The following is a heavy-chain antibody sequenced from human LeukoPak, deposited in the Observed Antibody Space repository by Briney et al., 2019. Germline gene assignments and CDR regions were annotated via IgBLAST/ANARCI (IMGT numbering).Heavy chain of an antibody. J-gene: IGHJ4*02. V-gene: IGHV1-2*02. CDR1: GYTFTGYY. CDR3: ARDSTRIAAAGLIDY. Sequence: GASVKVSCKASGYTFTGYYMHWVRQAPGQGLEWMGWINPNSGGTNYAQKFQGRVTMTRDTSISTAYMELSRLRSDDTAVYYCARDSTRIAAAGLIDYWGQGTLVTVSS. D-gene: IGHD6-13*01. CDR2: INPNSGGT.